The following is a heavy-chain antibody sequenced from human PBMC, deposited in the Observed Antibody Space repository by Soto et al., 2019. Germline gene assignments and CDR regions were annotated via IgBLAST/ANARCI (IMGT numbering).Heavy chain of an antibody. CDR2: ISYDGSNK. V-gene: IGHV3-30*18. CDR1: GFTFSSYG. J-gene: IGHJ4*02. D-gene: IGHD5-18*01. CDR3: AKGGGPRIQLWPGSY. Sequence: QVQLVESRGGVVQPGRSLRLSCAASGFTFSSYGMHWVRQAPGKGLEWVAVISYDGSNKYYADSVKGRFTISRDNSKNTLYLQMNSLRAEDTAVYYCAKGGGPRIQLWPGSYWGQGTLVTVSS.